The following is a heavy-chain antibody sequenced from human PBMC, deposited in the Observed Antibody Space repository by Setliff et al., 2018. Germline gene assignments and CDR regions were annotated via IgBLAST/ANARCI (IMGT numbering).Heavy chain of an antibody. CDR2: MNPNSGNT. CDR1: GYTFTSYD. J-gene: IGHJ5*02. V-gene: IGHV1-8*01. CDR3: ARGHNNILVSWFDP. Sequence: ASVKVSCKASGYTFTSYDINWVRQATGKGLEWMGWMNPNSGNTGYAQKFQGRVTMTRNTSISTAYMELSSLRSEDTAVYYCARGHNNILVSWFDPWGQGTLVTVSS. D-gene: IGHD2-15*01.